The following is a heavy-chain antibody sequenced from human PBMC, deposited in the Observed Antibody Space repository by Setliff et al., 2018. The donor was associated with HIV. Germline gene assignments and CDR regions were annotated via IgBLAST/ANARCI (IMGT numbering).Heavy chain of an antibody. D-gene: IGHD3-9*01. CDR3: ARSNPDILSGYY. CDR1: SGSFSGYY. Sequence: PSETLSLTCAVYSGSFSGYYWSWIRQPPGKGLEWIGCVYHNGTANYNPSLRSRVTISVDTSKNQFSLKLTSVTAADTAVYYCARSNPDILSGYY. V-gene: IGHV4-59*01. CDR2: VYHNGTA. J-gene: IGHJ6*01.